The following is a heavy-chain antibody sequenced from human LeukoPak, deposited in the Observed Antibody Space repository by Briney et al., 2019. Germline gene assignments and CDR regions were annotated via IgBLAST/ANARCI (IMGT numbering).Heavy chain of an antibody. J-gene: IGHJ3*02. CDR3: ARGTGYSVFDI. CDR2: INSDGSST. D-gene: IGHD1-26*01. V-gene: IGHV3-74*01. CDR1: GFTFSDYY. Sequence: PGGSLRLSCAASGFTFSDYYMTWIRQAPGKGLVWVSRINSDGSSTSYADSVKGRFTISRDNAKNTLYLQMNSLRAEDTAVYYCARGTGYSVFDIWGQGTMVTVSS.